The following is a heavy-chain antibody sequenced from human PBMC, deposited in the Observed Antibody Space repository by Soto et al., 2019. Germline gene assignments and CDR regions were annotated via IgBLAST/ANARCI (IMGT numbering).Heavy chain of an antibody. Sequence: QVQLVQSGAEVKKPGASVNVSCEATGYTITGSSIHWVRQAPGQGLEWMGYINPNSGDTIFAQKFQGRVTMTRDTSISTAYMQLSRVASDDTAGYYCARDLTGDPNYWGQGTLVTVSS. CDR3: ARDLTGDPNY. CDR2: INPNSGDT. D-gene: IGHD7-27*01. J-gene: IGHJ4*02. V-gene: IGHV1-2*02. CDR1: GYTITGSS.